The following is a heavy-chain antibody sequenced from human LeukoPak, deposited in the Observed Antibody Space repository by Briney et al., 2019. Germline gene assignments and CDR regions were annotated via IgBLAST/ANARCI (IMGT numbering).Heavy chain of an antibody. CDR3: ASPHLYYGSGSYRLMDV. V-gene: IGHV4-30-4*01. CDR2: IYYSGST. D-gene: IGHD3-10*01. CDR1: GGSISSGDYY. J-gene: IGHJ6*04. Sequence: SQTLSLTCTVSGGSISSGDYYWSWIRQPPGKGLEWIGYIYYSGSTNYNPSLKSRVTIPVDTSKNQFSLKLSSVTAADTAVYYCASPHLYYGSGSYRLMDVWGKGTTVTVSS.